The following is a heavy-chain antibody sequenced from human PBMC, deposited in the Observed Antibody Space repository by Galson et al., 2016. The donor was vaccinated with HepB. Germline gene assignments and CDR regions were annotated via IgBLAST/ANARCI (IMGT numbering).Heavy chain of an antibody. CDR3: AKLGGTFDRGVDWDY. V-gene: IGHV3-23*01. J-gene: IGHJ4*02. Sequence: SLRLSCAASGFTFSSYAMSWVRQAPGKGLERVSAITGSGGSTFYADSVTGRFTISRDNSRNSLYLQMNSLRADDTAVYYCAKLGGTFDRGVDWDYWGQGSLVTVSS. CDR1: GFTFSSYA. D-gene: IGHD3-9*01. CDR2: ITGSGGST.